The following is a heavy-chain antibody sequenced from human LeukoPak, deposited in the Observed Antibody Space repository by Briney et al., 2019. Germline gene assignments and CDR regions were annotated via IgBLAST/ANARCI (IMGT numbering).Heavy chain of an antibody. J-gene: IGHJ4*02. CDR3: ARSGDYDFWSGYPNLDY. D-gene: IGHD3-3*01. Sequence: PGGSLRLSCAASGFTFSSYWMSWVRQAPGKGLEWVANIKQDGSEKYYVDSVKGRFSISRDNAKNSLYLQMNSLRAEDTAVYYCARSGDYDFWSGYPNLDYWGQGTLVTVSS. CDR2: IKQDGSEK. V-gene: IGHV3-7*01. CDR1: GFTFSSYW.